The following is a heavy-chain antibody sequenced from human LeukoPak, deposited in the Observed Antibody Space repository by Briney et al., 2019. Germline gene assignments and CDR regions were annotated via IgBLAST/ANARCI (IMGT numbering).Heavy chain of an antibody. CDR1: GYTFTGYY. Sequence: ASVKVSCKASGYTFTGYYIHWLRQAPGQGLEWMGIINPSGGSTSYAQKFQGRVTMTRDTSTSTVYMELSSLRSEDTAVYYCARDFGSGSYYPLWGQGTLVTVSS. CDR2: INPSGGST. CDR3: ARDFGSGSYYPL. V-gene: IGHV1-46*03. D-gene: IGHD1-26*01. J-gene: IGHJ4*02.